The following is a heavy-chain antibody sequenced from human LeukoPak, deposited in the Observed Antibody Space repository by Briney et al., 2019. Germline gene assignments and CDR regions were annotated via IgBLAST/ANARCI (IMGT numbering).Heavy chain of an antibody. CDR3: ATDGAGFDT. J-gene: IGHJ5*02. CDR1: TFTFSTYW. CDR2: INIGGTNT. Sequence: PGGSLRLSCAASTFTFSTYWMTWVRQAPGKGLEWLSYINIGGTNTHYADSVKGRFTISRDNAKKSLYLEMNNLRAEDTAVYYCATDGAGFDTWGQGVLVTVSS. V-gene: IGHV3-48*04.